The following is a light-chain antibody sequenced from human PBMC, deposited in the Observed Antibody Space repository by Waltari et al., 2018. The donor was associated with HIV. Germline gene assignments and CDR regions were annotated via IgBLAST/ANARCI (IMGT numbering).Light chain of an antibody. J-gene: IGKJ4*01. V-gene: IGKV3-11*01. CDR2: DTS. Sequence: ELVLTQSPAILSLSPGERATLSCRASQSVGNYLAWYQHKPGQAPRLLIYDTSNRATGIPARFSGSGSGTDYTLSISSLEPEDFAVYYGQQRRNWPLTFGGGTKVDIK. CDR1: QSVGNY. CDR3: QQRRNWPLT.